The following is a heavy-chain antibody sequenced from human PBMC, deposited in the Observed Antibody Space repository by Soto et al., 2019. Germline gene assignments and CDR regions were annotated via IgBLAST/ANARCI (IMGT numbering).Heavy chain of an antibody. J-gene: IGHJ4*02. CDR2: IYGGGAT. CDR1: GFTVSTNY. V-gene: IGHV3-66*01. Sequence: GGSLTLSCAASGFTVSTNYMSWVRQSPEKGLEWVSVIYGGGATYYTDSVKGRFTISRDSSKNTLYLQMNSLRAEDTAVYYCAKDPFRLRLGELSSHFDYWGQGTLVTVS. D-gene: IGHD3-16*02. CDR3: AKDPFRLRLGELSSHFDY.